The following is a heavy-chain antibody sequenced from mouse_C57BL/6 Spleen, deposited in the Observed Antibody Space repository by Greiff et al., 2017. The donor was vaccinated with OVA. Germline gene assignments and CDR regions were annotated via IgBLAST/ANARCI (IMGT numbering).Heavy chain of an antibody. J-gene: IGHJ2*01. CDR2: IYPGGGYT. V-gene: IGHV1-63*01. CDR3: AREMDYDGRNYFDY. Sequence: QVQLQQSGAELVRPGSSVKMSCKASGYTFTNYWIGWAKQRPGHGLEWIGDIYPGGGYTNYNEKFKGKATLTADKSSSTAYMQVSSLTSEDSAIYYCAREMDYDGRNYFDYWGQGTTLTVSS. CDR1: GYTFTNYW. D-gene: IGHD2-4*01.